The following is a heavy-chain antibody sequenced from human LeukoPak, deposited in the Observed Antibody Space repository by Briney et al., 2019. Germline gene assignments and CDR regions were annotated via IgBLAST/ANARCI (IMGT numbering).Heavy chain of an antibody. V-gene: IGHV3-74*01. D-gene: IGHD3-16*02. J-gene: IGHJ4*02. CDR1: GFTFSSYW. CDR3: ARVYVWGSYRYVDY. CDR2: INSDGSST. Sequence: GGSLRLSCAASGFTFSSYWMHWVRQAPGKGLVWVSRINSDGSSTSYADSVKGRFSISRDNAKNTLFLQMNSLRDEDTAVYYCARVYVWGSYRYVDYWGQGTLVTVSS.